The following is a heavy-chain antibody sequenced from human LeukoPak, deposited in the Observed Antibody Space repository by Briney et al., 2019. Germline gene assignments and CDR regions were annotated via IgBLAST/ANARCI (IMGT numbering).Heavy chain of an antibody. CDR1: GYSISGGYY. CDR3: ARLTSGQLEGYYFYYYIGV. V-gene: IGHV4-38-2*02. Sequence: NASETLSLTCTVSGYSISGGYYWGWIRQPPGKGLEWIGSIYHSGSTYYNPSLKSRVTISVDTSENQFSLKLSSVTAADTAVYYRARLTSGQLEGYYFYYYIGVWGKGTTVTVSS. CDR2: IYHSGST. J-gene: IGHJ6*03. D-gene: IGHD2-15*01.